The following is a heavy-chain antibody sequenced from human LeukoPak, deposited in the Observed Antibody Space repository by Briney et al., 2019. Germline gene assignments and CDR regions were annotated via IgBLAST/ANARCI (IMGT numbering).Heavy chain of an antibody. V-gene: IGHV3-11*05. CDR1: GFTFSGYY. J-gene: IGHJ4*02. Sequence: GGALRLSCAASGFTFSGYYTSWIRPAPGKGREWVSYISGTSTYTNYADSVKGRYTISRDNAKNSLYLQMNSLRAEDTAVYYCARDISYCGGDCAPYYFDYWGQGTLVTVSS. D-gene: IGHD2-21*02. CDR2: ISGTSTYT. CDR3: ARDISYCGGDCAPYYFDY.